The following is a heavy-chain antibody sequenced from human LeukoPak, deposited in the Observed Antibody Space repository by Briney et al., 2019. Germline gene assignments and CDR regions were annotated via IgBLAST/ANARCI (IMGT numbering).Heavy chain of an antibody. D-gene: IGHD3-22*01. CDR1: GGTFSNYA. CDR2: ITPLFGTA. CDR3: ARDVVVVITDYYYYGMDV. V-gene: IGHV1-69*13. J-gene: IGHJ6*02. Sequence: SVKVSCKASGGTFSNYAISWVRQAPGQGLEWMGGITPLFGTAKYAQKFQGRVTITADESTSTAYMELSSLRSEDTAVYYCARDVVVVITDYYYYGMDVWGQGTTVTVSS.